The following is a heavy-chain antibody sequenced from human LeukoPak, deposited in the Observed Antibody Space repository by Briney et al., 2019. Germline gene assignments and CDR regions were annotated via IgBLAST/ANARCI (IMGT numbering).Heavy chain of an antibody. CDR3: AKGLNYESSAAFDY. J-gene: IGHJ4*02. Sequence: GGSLRLSCTASGFAFSSYAITWVRQAPGKWLKLVSGISGSGGSKYYADSVKGRFTISRDNSRNTLYLQMNSLRAADTAVYYCAKGLNYESSAAFDYWGQGTLVTVSS. CDR2: ISGSGGSK. D-gene: IGHD3-22*01. CDR1: GFAFSSYA. V-gene: IGHV3-23*01.